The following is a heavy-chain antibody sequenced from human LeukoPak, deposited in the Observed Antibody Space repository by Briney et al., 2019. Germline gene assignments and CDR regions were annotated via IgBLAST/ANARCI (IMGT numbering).Heavy chain of an antibody. CDR2: ISGRGDRT. CDR3: ARDQRVTGRPDIDY. D-gene: IGHD6-6*01. CDR1: GFTFSSYA. J-gene: IGHJ4*02. V-gene: IGHV3-23*01. Sequence: GSLRLSCAASGFTFSSYAMNWVRQAPGKGPEWVSAISGRGDRTYYADSVKGRFTISRDNAKNTLYLQMNNLRAEDTAMYYCARDQRVTGRPDIDYWGQGTLVIVSS.